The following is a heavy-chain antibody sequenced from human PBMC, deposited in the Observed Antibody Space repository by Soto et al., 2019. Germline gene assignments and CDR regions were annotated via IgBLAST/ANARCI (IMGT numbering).Heavy chain of an antibody. CDR2: IIPIFGTA. CDR3: ARDLSRVVVPSHGMDV. Sequence: SVKVSCKASGCTFSSYAISWLRQAPGQGLEWMGGIIPIFGTANYAQKFQGRVTITADESTSTAYMELSSLRSEDTAVYYCARDLSRVVVPSHGMDVWGQGTTVTVSS. J-gene: IGHJ6*02. D-gene: IGHD2-21*01. V-gene: IGHV1-69*13. CDR1: GCTFSSYA.